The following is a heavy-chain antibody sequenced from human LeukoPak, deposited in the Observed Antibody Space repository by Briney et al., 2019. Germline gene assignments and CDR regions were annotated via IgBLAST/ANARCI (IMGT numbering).Heavy chain of an antibody. CDR3: ARDSSGWYGVTGPRHFDY. D-gene: IGHD6-19*01. J-gene: IGHJ4*02. CDR2: ISAYNGNT. Sequence: ASVKVSCKASGYTFTSYGISWVRQAPGQGLEWMGWISAYNGNTNYAQKLQGRVTMTTDTSTSTAYMELRSLRSDDTAVYYCARDSSGWYGVTGPRHFDYWGQGTLVTVSS. V-gene: IGHV1-18*01. CDR1: GYTFTSYG.